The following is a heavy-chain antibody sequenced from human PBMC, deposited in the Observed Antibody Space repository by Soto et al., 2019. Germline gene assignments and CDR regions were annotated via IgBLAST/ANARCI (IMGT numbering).Heavy chain of an antibody. Sequence: SETLSLTCTVSGGSVSSGDYFWSWLRQSPGKRLEWIAYIYYSGSTNYDPSLKSRATISVDTSKSQVSLTLTSMTAADAALYYCARSPNYYYYGFDVWGQGTAVTVSS. CDR2: IYYSGST. CDR3: ARSPNYYYYGFDV. V-gene: IGHV4-61*08. J-gene: IGHJ6*02. D-gene: IGHD3-10*01. CDR1: GGSVSSGDYF.